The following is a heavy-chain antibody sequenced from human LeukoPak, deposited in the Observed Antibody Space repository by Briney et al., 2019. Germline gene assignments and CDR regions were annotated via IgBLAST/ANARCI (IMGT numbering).Heavy chain of an antibody. CDR2: IYYSGST. CDR3: ARNSRTYGDYDF. D-gene: IGHD4-17*01. Sequence: SETLSLTCTVSGGSISSYYWSWIRQPPGKGLEWIGYIYYSGSTTYNPSLKSRVTISIDTSKDQFSLKLNSVTAADTAVYYCARNSRTYGDYDFWGQGTLVTVSS. J-gene: IGHJ4*02. CDR1: GGSISSYY. V-gene: IGHV4-59*12.